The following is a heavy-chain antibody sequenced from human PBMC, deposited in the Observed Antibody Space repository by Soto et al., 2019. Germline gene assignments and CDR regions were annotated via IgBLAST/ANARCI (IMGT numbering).Heavy chain of an antibody. V-gene: IGHV5-51*01. CDR2: IYAGDSDT. J-gene: IGHJ5*02. Sequence: GESLKISCKASGYSFTNFWIGWVRQMPGKGLEWMGTIYAGDSDTRYSPSFQGQVTFSVDTSTNTASLHWTSLRAEDTAVYYCARGVKYYYDSSGYYPGNWFDPWGQGTLVTVSS. D-gene: IGHD3-22*01. CDR1: GYSFTNFW. CDR3: ARGVKYYYDSSGYYPGNWFDP.